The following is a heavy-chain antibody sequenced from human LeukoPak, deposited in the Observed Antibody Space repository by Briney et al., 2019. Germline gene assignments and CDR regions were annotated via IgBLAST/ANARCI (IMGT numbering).Heavy chain of an antibody. J-gene: IGHJ4*02. CDR3: ASQIFGVAHVY. CDR1: GFTFSTYT. D-gene: IGHD3-3*01. CDR2: ISSSSTYI. Sequence: GSLRLSSAASGFTFSTYTMNWVRQAPGKGLEWVASISSSSTYINYADSPKGRFTISRDNAKNSLYLQMNSLRAEDTAVYYCASQIFGVAHVYWGQGTLVTVSS. V-gene: IGHV3-21*01.